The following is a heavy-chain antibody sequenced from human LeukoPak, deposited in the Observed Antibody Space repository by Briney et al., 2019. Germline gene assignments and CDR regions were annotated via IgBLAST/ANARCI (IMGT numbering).Heavy chain of an antibody. Sequence: PSETLSLTCTVSGGSVSSGSYYWSWIRQPPGKGLEWIGNIYYSGSTNYNPSLKSRVTISVDTSKNQCSLKLSSVTAADTAVYYCARESGDIVVVPAVYFDYWGQGTLVTVSS. CDR3: ARESGDIVVVPAVYFDY. CDR2: IYYSGST. D-gene: IGHD2-2*01. J-gene: IGHJ4*02. CDR1: GGSVSSGSYY. V-gene: IGHV4-61*01.